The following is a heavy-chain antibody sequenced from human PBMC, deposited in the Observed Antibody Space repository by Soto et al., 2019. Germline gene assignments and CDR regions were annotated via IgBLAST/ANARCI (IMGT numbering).Heavy chain of an antibody. V-gene: IGHV1-18*01. CDR3: GCQVKDYF. CDR2: ISGYDGNT. J-gene: IGHJ1*01. CDR1: GFTLNEFG. Sequence: QVQLVQSGAEVKKSGASVKVSCKASGFTLNEFGVSWVRQAPGQGLEWMGWISGYDGNTNFAQKYEGRVTMTIDSSRSTAYLELRNLRTTAEGTASCGCQVKDYF.